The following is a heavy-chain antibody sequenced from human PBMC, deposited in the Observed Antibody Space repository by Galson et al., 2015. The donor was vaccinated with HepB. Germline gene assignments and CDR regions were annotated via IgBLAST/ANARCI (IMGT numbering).Heavy chain of an antibody. CDR1: GYDFTDYY. J-gene: IGHJ4*02. Sequence: QSGAEVKKPGGSLRISCKASGYDFTDYYISWVRQTPGIGLEWMGRIDPSDSHTIYGPSFQGHITISVDKTVSSVSLQWSSLQASDTAMYYCGRHGPKARHDFDLWGQGTMVVVSS. CDR3: GRHGPKARHDFDL. D-gene: IGHD2-8*01. V-gene: IGHV5-10-1*01. CDR2: IDPSDSHT.